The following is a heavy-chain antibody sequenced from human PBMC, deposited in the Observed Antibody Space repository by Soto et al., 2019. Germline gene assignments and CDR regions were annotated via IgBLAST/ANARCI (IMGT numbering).Heavy chain of an antibody. CDR2: MYFGGSF. CDR3: ARSYSVSTGIAVDP. J-gene: IGHJ5*02. V-gene: IGHV4-59*02. CDR1: GASVSHGY. Sequence: QMQLQASGPGLVKPSETLSLTCNVSGASVSHGYWSWIRQPPGKGLEWIGFMYFGGSFNYNPSLTSRATISVETSQNPFSMKLTSVTASDTAVYYCARSYSVSTGIAVDPWGQGTLVTVSS. D-gene: IGHD1-26*01.